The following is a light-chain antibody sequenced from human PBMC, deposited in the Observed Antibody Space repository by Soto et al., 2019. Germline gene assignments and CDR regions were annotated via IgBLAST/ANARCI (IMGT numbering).Light chain of an antibody. J-gene: IGLJ1*01. Sequence: QSALFQPRSLSGSPGQSVTISCTGTSSDVGVYKYVSWYRQHPGKAPKLMIYDVITRPSGVPDRFSGSKSGNTASLTISGLQAEDEADYYCCSYAGDYTFVFGTGTKVTVL. CDR3: CSYAGDYTFV. V-gene: IGLV2-11*01. CDR2: DVI. CDR1: SSDVGVYKY.